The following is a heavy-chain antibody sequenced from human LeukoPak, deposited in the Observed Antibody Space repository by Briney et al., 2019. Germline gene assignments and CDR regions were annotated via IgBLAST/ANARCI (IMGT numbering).Heavy chain of an antibody. Sequence: SETLSLTCAVYGGSFSGYYWSWIRQPPGKGLEWIGGINHSGSTNYNPSLKSRVTISVDTSKNQFSLKLSSVTAADTAVYYCAGVAAAATLTSDWDQATLVTVSS. D-gene: IGHD6-13*01. J-gene: IGHJ1*01. CDR1: GGSFSGYY. V-gene: IGHV4-34*01. CDR3: AGVAAAATLTSD. CDR2: INHSGST.